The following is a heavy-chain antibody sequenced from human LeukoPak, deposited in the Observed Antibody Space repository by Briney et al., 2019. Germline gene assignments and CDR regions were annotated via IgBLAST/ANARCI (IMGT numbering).Heavy chain of an antibody. CDR1: GFTFSSYA. V-gene: IGHV3-23*01. Sequence: PGGSLRLSCAASGFTFSSYAMSWVRQAPVKGLESVATISDSDDSTYYADSVMGRFTISRDKSKNTLYLEMTSLRAEDTAIYYCAKSLRGYGGYDYWGQGTQVTVSS. J-gene: IGHJ4*02. D-gene: IGHD4/OR15-4a*01. CDR2: ISDSDDST. CDR3: AKSLRGYGGYDY.